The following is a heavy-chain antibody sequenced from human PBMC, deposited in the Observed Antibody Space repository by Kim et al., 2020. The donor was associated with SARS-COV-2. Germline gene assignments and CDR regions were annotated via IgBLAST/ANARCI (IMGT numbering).Heavy chain of an antibody. CDR1: GYSFTSYW. J-gene: IGHJ4*02. D-gene: IGHD3-22*01. CDR2: IDPSDSYT. Sequence: GESLKISCKGSGYSFTSYWISWVRQMPGKGLEWMGRIDPSDSYTNYSPSFQGHVTISADRSISTAYLQWSSLKASDTAMYYCARHGIYSGGYLYFDYWGQGTLVPVSS. V-gene: IGHV5-10-1*01. CDR3: ARHGIYSGGYLYFDY.